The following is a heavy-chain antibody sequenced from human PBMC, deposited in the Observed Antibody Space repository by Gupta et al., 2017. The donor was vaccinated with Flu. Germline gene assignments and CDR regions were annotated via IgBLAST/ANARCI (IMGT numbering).Heavy chain of an antibody. J-gene: IGHJ3*02. Sequence: AWIRQPPGKGLEWIGVIIYSGDTYYNPSLKSRVSISVDTSKNHFSLRVTSVTATDTAVYYCVRRKGGGAFDIWGQGTMVTVSS. V-gene: IGHV4-39*01. CDR3: VRRKGGGAFDI. CDR2: IIYSGDT. D-gene: IGHD3-16*01.